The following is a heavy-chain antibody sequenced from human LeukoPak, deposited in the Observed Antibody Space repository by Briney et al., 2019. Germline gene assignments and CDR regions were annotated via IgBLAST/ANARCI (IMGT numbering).Heavy chain of an antibody. V-gene: IGHV3-21*01. CDR3: ASLLPDYGFQ. D-gene: IGHD4-17*01. CDR2: ISSSSSYI. Sequence: GGSLRLSCAASGLAVSSHYMSWVRQAPGKGLEWVSSISSSSSYIYYADSVKGRFTISRDNAKNSLYLQMNSLRAEDTAVYYCASLLPDYGFQWGQGTLVTVSS. CDR1: GLAVSSHY. J-gene: IGHJ4*02.